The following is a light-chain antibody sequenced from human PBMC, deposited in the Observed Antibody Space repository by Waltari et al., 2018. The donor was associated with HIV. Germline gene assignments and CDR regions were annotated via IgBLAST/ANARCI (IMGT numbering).Light chain of an antibody. J-gene: IGLJ3*02. Sequence: QSVLTQPPSASGTPGQTISISCSGSRPNVRSNNVYWYQHIPPPPPKLIIYNTDQGPAGVPARFSASKTGTSASLAISGLQPGDEGLYYCGTWDADLDGPVFGGGTKVTVL. CDR3: GTWDADLDGPV. V-gene: IGLV1-44*01. CDR1: RPNVRSNN. CDR2: NTD.